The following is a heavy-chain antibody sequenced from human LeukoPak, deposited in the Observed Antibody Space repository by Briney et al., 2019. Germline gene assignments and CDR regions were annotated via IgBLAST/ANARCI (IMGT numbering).Heavy chain of an antibody. CDR1: GFTFSSYS. J-gene: IGHJ4*02. V-gene: IGHV3-48*01. CDR3: ARAPGRILTGWKDYYFDY. CDR2: ISSSSSTI. Sequence: GGSLRLSCAASGFTFSSYSMNWVRQAPGKGLEWVSYISSSSSTIYYADSVKGRFTISRDNAKNSLYLQMNSLRAEDTAVYYCARAPGRILTGWKDYYFDYWGQGTLVTVSS. D-gene: IGHD3-9*01.